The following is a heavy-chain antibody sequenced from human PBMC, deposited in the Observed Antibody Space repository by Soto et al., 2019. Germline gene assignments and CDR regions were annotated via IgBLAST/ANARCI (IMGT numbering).Heavy chain of an antibody. D-gene: IGHD6-25*01. CDR3: ARERIAAV. CDR1: GGSIYNYD. V-gene: IGHV4-59*01. CDR2: IYYSGNT. J-gene: IGHJ6*02. Sequence: SETLSLTCTVSGGSIYNYDWSWIRQPPGKGLEWIGYIYYSGNTNFNPSLKSRLTMSVDTSKNQFSLTLSSVTAADTAVYYCARERIAAVWGQGTTVTVSS.